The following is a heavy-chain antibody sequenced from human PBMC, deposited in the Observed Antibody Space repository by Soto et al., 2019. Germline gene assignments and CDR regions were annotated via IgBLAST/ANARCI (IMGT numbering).Heavy chain of an antibody. CDR3: AKFDDDYYYMDV. CDR2: IKNDGSST. V-gene: IGHV3-74*01. D-gene: IGHD1-1*01. J-gene: IGHJ6*03. CDR1: GFTFNRYW. Sequence: EVQLVESGGGLVQPGGSLRLSCAASGFTFNRYWMHWVRQAPGKGLVWVSRIKNDGSSTSYADSVKGRFSISRDNGKNTLYLQMNSLRVEDTAVYYCAKFDDDYYYMDVWDKGTTVTVSS.